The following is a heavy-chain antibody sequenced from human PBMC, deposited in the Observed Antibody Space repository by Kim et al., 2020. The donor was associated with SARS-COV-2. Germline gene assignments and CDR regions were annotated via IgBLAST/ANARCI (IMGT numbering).Heavy chain of an antibody. CDR3: ARRQVVMPEHYYYGMDV. J-gene: IGHJ6*01. D-gene: IGHD2-21*01. CDR2: IYYSGIT. Sequence: SETLSLTCTVSGGSISSSSYFWAWIRQPPGKGLEWIGSIYYSGITYYNPSLKSRVTISSDTSKNQFSLKLSSVTAADTAVYYCARRQVVMPEHYYYGMDV. V-gene: IGHV4-39*01. CDR1: GGSISSSSYF.